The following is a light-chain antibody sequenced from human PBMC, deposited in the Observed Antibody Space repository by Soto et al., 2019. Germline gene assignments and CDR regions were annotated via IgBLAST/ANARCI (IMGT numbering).Light chain of an antibody. CDR3: CSYAGSTTFWV. J-gene: IGLJ3*02. V-gene: IGLV2-23*02. CDR2: EVA. Sequence: QSALTQPASVSGSPGQSITISCTGTSSDVGSYDVVSWYQQHPGKAPQLIIYEVAQRPSGASDRFSGSKSGSTASLTISGLQAEDEAHYFCCSYAGSTTFWVFGGGTKLTVL. CDR1: SSDVGSYDV.